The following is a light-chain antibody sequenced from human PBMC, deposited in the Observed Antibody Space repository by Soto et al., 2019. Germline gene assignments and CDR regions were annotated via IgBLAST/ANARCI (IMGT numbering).Light chain of an antibody. CDR3: ASFAGSGVGYVI. V-gene: IGLV2-23*01. CDR2: EAT. CDR1: TSVVATYDL. Sequence: QSALTQPASVSGSPGQSITISCTGTTSVVATYDLVSWYQKHPGKAPRLLIYEATKRPSGISNRFSGSKSGNTASLTISGLQSDDEADYSCASFAGSGVGYVIFGGGTKLTVL. J-gene: IGLJ2*01.